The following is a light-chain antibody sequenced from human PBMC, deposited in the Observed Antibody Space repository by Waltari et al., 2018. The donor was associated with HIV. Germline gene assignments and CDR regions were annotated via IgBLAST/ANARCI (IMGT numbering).Light chain of an antibody. V-gene: IGKV1-6*01. J-gene: IGKJ1*01. CDR3: LQDFNYPRT. CDR1: QGIRND. CDR2: AAS. Sequence: QSPSSLSASVGDRVTITCRASQGIRNDLGWYQQKPGKSPKLLIYAASSLESGVPSRFSGSGSGTVFTLTISSLQPEDFATYYCLQDFNYPRTFGQGTKVEIK.